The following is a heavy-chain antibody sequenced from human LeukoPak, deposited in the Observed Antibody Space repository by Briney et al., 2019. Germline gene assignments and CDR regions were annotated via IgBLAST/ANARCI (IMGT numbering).Heavy chain of an antibody. V-gene: IGHV3-53*01. J-gene: IGHJ3*01. CDR2: IGASGEST. CDR3: AKDIQLST. Sequence: GGSLRLSCAASGFTVSSNYISWVRQAPGKGLEWVSLIGASGESTYYADSVKGRFTISRDNSKNTLSLQMNSLRVEDTAMYFCAKDIQLSTWGLGTMVTVSS. CDR1: GFTVSSNY. D-gene: IGHD5-24*01.